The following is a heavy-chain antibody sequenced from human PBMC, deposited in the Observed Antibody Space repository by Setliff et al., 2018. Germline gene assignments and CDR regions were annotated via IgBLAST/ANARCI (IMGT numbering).Heavy chain of an antibody. J-gene: IGHJ4*02. CDR2: INGGNGNT. CDR3: ARGRDFWSGYLVY. D-gene: IGHD3-3*01. Sequence: GASVKVSCKASGYSFSTYAMHWVRQAPGQRLEWMGWINGGNGNTNYAQKFQGRVTITRDTSASTAYMELSRLRSDDTAVYYCARGRDFWSGYLVYWGQGTLVTVSS. V-gene: IGHV1-3*01. CDR1: GYSFSTYA.